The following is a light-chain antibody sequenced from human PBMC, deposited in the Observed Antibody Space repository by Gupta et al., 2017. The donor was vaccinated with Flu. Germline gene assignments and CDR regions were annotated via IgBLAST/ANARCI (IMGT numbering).Light chain of an antibody. CDR3: CSCAGTTSIVV. V-gene: IGLV2-23*02. J-gene: IGLJ2*01. CDR2: DVD. Sequence: QQEPGKAPTLIICDVDEAAPWVAIRYCGSESGSTASLTISGRQAEDEDDYYCCSCAGTTSIVVFGGGTNVTVL.